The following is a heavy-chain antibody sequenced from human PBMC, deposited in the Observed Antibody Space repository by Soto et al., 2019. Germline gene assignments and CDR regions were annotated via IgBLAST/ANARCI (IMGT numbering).Heavy chain of an antibody. V-gene: IGHV1-46*01. CDR2: INPSGGST. CDR3: ARGSNTAMVIGSFDH. Sequence: QVQLVQFGAEVKKPGASVKVSCKASGYTFTSYYMHWVRQAPGQGLEWMGIINPSGGSTSYAQKFQGRVTMTRDTSTSTVYMELSSLRSEDTAVYYCARGSNTAMVIGSFDHWGQGTLVTVSS. J-gene: IGHJ4*02. CDR1: GYTFTSYY. D-gene: IGHD5-18*01.